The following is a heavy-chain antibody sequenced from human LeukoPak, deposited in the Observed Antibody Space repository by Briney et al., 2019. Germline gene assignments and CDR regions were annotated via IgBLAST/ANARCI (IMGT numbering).Heavy chain of an antibody. Sequence: GGSLRLSCAASGFTFSSYAMSWVRQAPGKGLEWVSAISGSGGSTYYADSVKGRFTISRDNSKNTLYVQMNSLKTEDTAVYYCTTDDGDWVDNWGQGTLVTVSS. CDR3: TTDDGDWVDN. CDR1: GFTFSSYA. V-gene: IGHV3-23*01. D-gene: IGHD4-17*01. J-gene: IGHJ5*02. CDR2: ISGSGGST.